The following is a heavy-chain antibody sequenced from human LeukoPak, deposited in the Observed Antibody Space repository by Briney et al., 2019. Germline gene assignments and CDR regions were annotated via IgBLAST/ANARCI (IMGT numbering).Heavy chain of an antibody. Sequence: PGRSLRLSYAASGFTFSSYGMHWVRQAPGKGLEWVAVISYDGSNKYYADSVKGRFTISRDNSKNTLYLQMNSLRAEDTAVSCCLSVAAMVHQEEYDYWGQETLVTVSS. J-gene: IGHJ4*02. CDR1: GFTFSSYG. V-gene: IGHV3-30*03. D-gene: IGHD5-18*01. CDR3: LSVAAMVHQEEYDY. CDR2: ISYDGSNK.